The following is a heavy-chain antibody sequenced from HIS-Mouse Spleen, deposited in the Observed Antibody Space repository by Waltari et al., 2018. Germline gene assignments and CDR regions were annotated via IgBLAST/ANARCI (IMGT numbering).Heavy chain of an antibody. CDR2: IYYSGST. D-gene: IGHD6-13*01. Sequence: QLQLQESGPGLVKPSETLSLTCTVPGGSISSSSYYWGWIRQPPGKGLEWIGSIYYSGSTYYNPSLKSRVTISVDTSKNQFSLKLSSVTAADTAVYSCAREIPYSSSWYDWYFDLWGRGTLVTVSS. CDR1: GGSISSSSYY. CDR3: AREIPYSSSWYDWYFDL. J-gene: IGHJ2*01. V-gene: IGHV4-39*07.